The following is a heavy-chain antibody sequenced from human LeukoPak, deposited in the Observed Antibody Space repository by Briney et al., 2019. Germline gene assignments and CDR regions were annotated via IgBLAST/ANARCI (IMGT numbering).Heavy chain of an antibody. CDR3: ASEGYCSSTSCYADY. CDR1: GFTFSSYW. J-gene: IGHJ4*02. D-gene: IGHD2-2*01. CDR2: INSDGSST. Sequence: HPGGSLRLSCAASGFTFSSYWMHWVRQAPGKGLVWVSRINSDGSSTSYADSVKGRFTISRDNAKNTLYLQMNSLRAEDTAVYYCASEGYCSSTSCYADYWGQGTLVTVSS. V-gene: IGHV3-74*01.